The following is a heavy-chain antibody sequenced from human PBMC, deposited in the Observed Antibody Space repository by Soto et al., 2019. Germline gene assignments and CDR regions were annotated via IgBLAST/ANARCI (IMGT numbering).Heavy chain of an antibody. Sequence: SETLSLTCTVSGGSISSGDYYWSWIRQPPWKGLEWIGYIYYSGSTYYNPSLKSRVTISVDTSKNQFSLKLSSVTAADTAVYYCARGPGGYCSGGSCYGRLDPWGQGXLVTVSS. CDR2: IYYSGST. V-gene: IGHV4-30-4*01. J-gene: IGHJ5*02. D-gene: IGHD2-15*01. CDR1: GGSISSGDYY. CDR3: ARGPGGYCSGGSCYGRLDP.